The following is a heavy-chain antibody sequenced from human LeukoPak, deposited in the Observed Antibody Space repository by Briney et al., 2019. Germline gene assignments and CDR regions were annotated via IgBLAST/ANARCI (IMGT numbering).Heavy chain of an antibody. CDR2: TYYRSKWYN. CDR3: ARATMVRGVGKVFDY. D-gene: IGHD3-10*01. CDR1: GDSVSSNSAA. V-gene: IGHV6-1*01. Sequence: SQTLSLTCAISGDSVSSNSAAWNWIRQSPSRGLEWLGRTYYRSKWYNNYAVSVKSRITINPDTSKNQFSLQLNSVTPEDTAVYYCARATMVRGVGKVFDYWGQGTLVTVSS. J-gene: IGHJ4*02.